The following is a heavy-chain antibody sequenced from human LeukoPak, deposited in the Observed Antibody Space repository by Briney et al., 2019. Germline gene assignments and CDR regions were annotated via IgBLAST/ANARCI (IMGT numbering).Heavy chain of an antibody. D-gene: IGHD3-22*01. Sequence: GGSLRLSCAASGFTFSSYAMSWVRQAPGKGLEWVSAIGGSGGSTYYADSVKGRFTISRDNSKNTLYLQMNSLRAEDTAVYYCAKDSYYDSSGYHVYWGQGTLVTVSS. CDR2: IGGSGGST. CDR1: GFTFSSYA. J-gene: IGHJ4*02. CDR3: AKDSYYDSSGYHVY. V-gene: IGHV3-23*01.